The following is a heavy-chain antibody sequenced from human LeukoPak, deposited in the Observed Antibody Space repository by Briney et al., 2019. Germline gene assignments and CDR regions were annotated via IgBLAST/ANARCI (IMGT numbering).Heavy chain of an antibody. CDR1: GFTFSSYA. CDR3: ARDLYCSDTSCYHSHYFDY. J-gene: IGHJ4*02. D-gene: IGHD2-2*01. V-gene: IGHV3-23*01. Sequence: GGSLRLSCAASGFTFSSYAMSWVRQAPGKGLEWVSAISDSDGSTYYADSVKGRFTISRDNAKNSLYLQMNSLRAEDTAVYYCARDLYCSDTSCYHSHYFDYWGQGTLVTVSS. CDR2: ISDSDGST.